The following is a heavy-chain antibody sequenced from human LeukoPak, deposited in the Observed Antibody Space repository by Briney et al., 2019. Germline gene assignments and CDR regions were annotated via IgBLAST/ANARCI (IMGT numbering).Heavy chain of an antibody. Sequence: GGSLRLSCAASGFTFSNAWMNWVRQAPGKGLEWISYIGGDGIAFYADSVKGRFTASKDDARKSMYLQMNSLRVEDTAVYYCAKDRANWAIDDWGQGTQVTVSS. CDR2: IGGDGIA. J-gene: IGHJ4*02. V-gene: IGHV3-69-1*01. CDR1: GFTFSNAW. D-gene: IGHD3-16*01. CDR3: AKDRANWAIDD.